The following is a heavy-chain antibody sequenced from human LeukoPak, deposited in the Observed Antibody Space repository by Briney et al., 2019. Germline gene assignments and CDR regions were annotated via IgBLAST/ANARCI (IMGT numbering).Heavy chain of an antibody. CDR3: ARVSGYSYGSFDY. CDR2: IKQDGSEK. D-gene: IGHD5-18*01. Sequence: PGGSLRLSCAASGFTFSSYWMSWVRQAPGKGLEWVANIKQDGSEKYYVDSVKGRFTISRDNAKNSLYLQMNSQRAEDTAVYYCARVSGYSYGSFDYWGQGTLVTVSS. V-gene: IGHV3-7*04. J-gene: IGHJ4*02. CDR1: GFTFSSYW.